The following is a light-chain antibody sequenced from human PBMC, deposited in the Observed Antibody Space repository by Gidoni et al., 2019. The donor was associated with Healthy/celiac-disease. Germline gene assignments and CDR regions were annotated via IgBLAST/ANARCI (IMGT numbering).Light chain of an antibody. J-gene: IGKJ1*01. V-gene: IGKV3-20*01. CDR3: QQYGSSPLWT. Sequence: EIVLTQSPGTLSLSPGERANLSCRASQSVSSSYLAWYQQKPGQAPRLLIYVASSRATGIPDRFSGSGSGTDVTITISRLEPEDFAVYYCQQYGSSPLWTFGQGTKVEIK. CDR1: QSVSSSY. CDR2: VAS.